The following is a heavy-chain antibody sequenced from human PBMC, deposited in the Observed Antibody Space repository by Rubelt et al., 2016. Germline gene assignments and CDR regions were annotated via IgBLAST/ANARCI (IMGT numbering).Heavy chain of an antibody. Sequence: EVQLVESGGGLVQPGGSLRLSCAASGFTFSSYAMSWVRQAPGKGLEWVSAISGSGGSTYYADSVKGRFTISRDNSKNSRYLQMNSWRAEDTAVYYCAKGKTDSSGYHRLVFDYWGQGTLVTVSS. CDR1: GFTFSSYA. J-gene: IGHJ4*02. CDR3: AKGKTDSSGYHRLVFDY. CDR2: ISGSGGST. V-gene: IGHV3-23*04. D-gene: IGHD3-22*01.